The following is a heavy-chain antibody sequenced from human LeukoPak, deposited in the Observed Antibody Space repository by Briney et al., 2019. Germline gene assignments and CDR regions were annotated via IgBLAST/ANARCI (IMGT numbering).Heavy chain of an antibody. CDR3: ARGDIVVVPAARYYSYYMDV. Sequence: GSLRLSCAASGFTFTNAWMYWVRQAPGKGLEWIGEINHSGSTNYNPSLKSRVTISVDTSKNQFSLKLSSVTAADTAVYYCARGDIVVVPAARYYSYYMDVWGRGTTVTVSS. J-gene: IGHJ6*03. CDR2: INHSGST. D-gene: IGHD2-2*01. V-gene: IGHV4-34*01. CDR1: GFTFTNAW.